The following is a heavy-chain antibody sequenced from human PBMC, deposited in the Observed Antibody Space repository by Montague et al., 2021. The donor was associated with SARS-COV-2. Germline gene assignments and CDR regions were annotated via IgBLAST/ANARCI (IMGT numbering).Heavy chain of an antibody. V-gene: IGHV3-30-3*01. CDR3: ARPRSGSYHGPFDY. J-gene: IGHJ4*02. Sequence: SLRLSCAASGFTFSSYAMHWVRQAPGKGLEWVAVISYDGSNKYYADSVKGRFTISRDNSKNTLYPQMNSLRAEDTAVYYCARPRSGSYHGPFDYWGQGTLATVSS. CDR1: GFTFSSYA. D-gene: IGHD1-26*01. CDR2: ISYDGSNK.